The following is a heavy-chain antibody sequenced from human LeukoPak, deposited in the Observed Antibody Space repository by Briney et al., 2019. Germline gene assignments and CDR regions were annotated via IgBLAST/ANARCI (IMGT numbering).Heavy chain of an antibody. D-gene: IGHD1-26*01. CDR1: GFTFSSYA. J-gene: IGHJ4*02. Sequence: GGSLRLSCAASGFTFSSYAMSWVRQAPGKGLEWVSAISGSGGSTYYADSVKGRFTISRDNSKNTLYLQMNSLRAEDTAVYYCAKDGPEGSYFRTAPLHYIDYWGQGTLVTVSS. V-gene: IGHV3-23*01. CDR2: ISGSGGST. CDR3: AKDGPEGSYFRTAPLHYIDY.